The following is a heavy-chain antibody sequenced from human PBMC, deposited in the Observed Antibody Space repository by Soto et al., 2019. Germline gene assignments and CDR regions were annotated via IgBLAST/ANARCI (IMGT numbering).Heavy chain of an antibody. CDR2: IIPIFGTA. CDR1: GGTFSSYA. D-gene: IGHD1-7*01. V-gene: IGHV1-69*12. J-gene: IGHJ5*02. Sequence: QVQPVQSGAEVKKPGSSVKVSCKASGGTFSSYAISWVRQAPGQGLEWMGGIIPIFGTANYAQKFQGRVTITADESTSTAYMELSSLRSEDTAVYYCARDVAGTTSANNWFDPWGQGTLVTVSS. CDR3: ARDVAGTTSANNWFDP.